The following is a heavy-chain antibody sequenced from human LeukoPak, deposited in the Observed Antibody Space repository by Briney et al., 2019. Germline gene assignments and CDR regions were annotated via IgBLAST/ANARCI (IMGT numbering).Heavy chain of an antibody. Sequence: LRLSCAASGFTFSSYWMSWIRQPPGKGLEWIGEINHSGSTNYNPSLKSRVTISVDTSKNQFSLKLSSVTAADTAVYYCARDSHPYLSRYKDSNYYYYYGMDVWGQGTTVTVSS. J-gene: IGHJ6*02. V-gene: IGHV4-34*01. CDR3: ARDSHPYLSRYKDSNYYYYYGMDV. D-gene: IGHD1-20*01. CDR1: GFTFSSYW. CDR2: INHSGST.